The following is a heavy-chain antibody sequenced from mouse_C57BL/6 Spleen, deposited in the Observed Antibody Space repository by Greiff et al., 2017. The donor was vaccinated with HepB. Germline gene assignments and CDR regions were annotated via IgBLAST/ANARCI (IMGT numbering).Heavy chain of an antibody. CDR1: GYTFTSYW. CDR3: ARSGRGNYWYFDV. D-gene: IGHD1-1*02. V-gene: IGHV1-53*01. J-gene: IGHJ1*03. Sequence: QVQLQQPGTELVKPGASVKLSCKASGYTFTSYWMHWVQPRPGQGLEWIGNINPSNGGTNYNEKFKRKATLTVDKSSSTAYMQLSSLTSADSAVYYCARSGRGNYWYFDVWGTGATVTVAS. CDR2: INPSNGGT.